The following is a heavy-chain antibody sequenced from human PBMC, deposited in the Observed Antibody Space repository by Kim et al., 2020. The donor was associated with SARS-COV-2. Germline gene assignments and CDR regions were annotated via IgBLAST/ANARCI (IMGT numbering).Heavy chain of an antibody. V-gene: IGHV1-2*06. Sequence: ASVKVSCKASGYTFTGYYMHWVRQAPGQGLEWMGRINPNSGGTNYAQKFQGRVTMTRDTSISTAYMELSRLRSDDTAVYYCARVFSKGDATVTFDYWGQGTLVTVSS. CDR3: ARVFSKGDATVTFDY. J-gene: IGHJ4*02. CDR2: INPNSGGT. D-gene: IGHD4-17*01. CDR1: GYTFTGYY.